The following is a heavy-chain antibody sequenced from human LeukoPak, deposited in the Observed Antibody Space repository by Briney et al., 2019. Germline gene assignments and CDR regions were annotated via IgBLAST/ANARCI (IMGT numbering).Heavy chain of an antibody. CDR1: GFTFSSYA. Sequence: GRSLRLSCAASGFTFSSYAMHWVRQAPGEGLEWVAVISYDGGNKYYADSVKGRFTISRDNSKNTLYLQMNSLRAEDTAVYYCARDGPDDSIDYWGQGTLVTVSS. V-gene: IGHV3-30-3*01. CDR2: ISYDGGNK. D-gene: IGHD3-22*01. CDR3: ARDGPDDSIDY. J-gene: IGHJ4*02.